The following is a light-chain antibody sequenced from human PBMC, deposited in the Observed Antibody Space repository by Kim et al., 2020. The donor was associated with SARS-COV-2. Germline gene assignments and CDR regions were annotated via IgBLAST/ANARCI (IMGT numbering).Light chain of an antibody. CDR2: GNS. Sequence: QSALTQPPAVSGAPGQRVTFSCSGSSSNIGRGYDVHWYQLLPGAAPKLLIYGNSHRPSGVPDRFSGSKSGTSASLAITGLQAEDEADYYCQSYDSSLSGLVFGGGTQLTV. CDR1: SSNIGRGYD. J-gene: IGLJ2*01. CDR3: QSYDSSLSGLV. V-gene: IGLV1-40*01.